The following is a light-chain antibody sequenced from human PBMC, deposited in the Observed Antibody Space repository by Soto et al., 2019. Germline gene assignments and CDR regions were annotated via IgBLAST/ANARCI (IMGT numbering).Light chain of an antibody. V-gene: IGKV1-39*01. CDR3: QQSYSTPT. CDR1: QGISSY. CDR2: GAS. Sequence: IHLTQSPSSLSASVGDRVTITCRASQGISSYLAWYQQKPGKAPKLLVYGASTLQSGVPSRFSGSGSGTDFTLTISSLEPEDFATYYCQQSYSTPTFGQGTKVDIK. J-gene: IGKJ2*01.